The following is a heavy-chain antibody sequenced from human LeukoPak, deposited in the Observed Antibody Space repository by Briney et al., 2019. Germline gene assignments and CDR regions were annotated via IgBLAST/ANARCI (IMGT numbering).Heavy chain of an antibody. CDR1: GYTFTSYD. CDR3: ARGAPVRYFDWWGSGYDFADY. V-gene: IGHV1-8*01. J-gene: IGHJ4*02. D-gene: IGHD3-9*01. CDR2: MNPNSGNT. Sequence: GASVKVSCKASGYTFTSYDINWVRQATGQGLEWMGWMNPNSGNTGYAQKFQGRVTMTRNTSISTAYMELSSLRSEDTAVYYCARGAPVRYFDWWGSGYDFADYWGQGTLVTVSS.